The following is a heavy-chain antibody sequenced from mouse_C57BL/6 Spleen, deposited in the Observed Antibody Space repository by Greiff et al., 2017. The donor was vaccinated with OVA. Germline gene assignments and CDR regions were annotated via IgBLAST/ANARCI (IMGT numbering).Heavy chain of an antibody. J-gene: IGHJ4*01. CDR2: IYPGDGDT. CDR1: GYAFSSSR. CDR3: ATAQATYYYAMDY. V-gene: IGHV1-82*01. D-gene: IGHD3-2*02. Sequence: VQLQQSGPELVKPGASVKISCKASGYAFSSSRMNWVKQRPGKGLEWIGRIYPGDGDTNYNGKFKGKATLTADKSSSTAYMQLSSLTSEDSAVYFCATAQATYYYAMDYWGQGTSVTVSS.